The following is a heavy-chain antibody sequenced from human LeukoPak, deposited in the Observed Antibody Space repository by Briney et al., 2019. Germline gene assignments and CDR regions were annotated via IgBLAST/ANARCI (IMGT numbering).Heavy chain of an antibody. V-gene: IGHV3-23*01. D-gene: IGHD6-19*01. CDR1: GFTFSSYA. CDR3: VKAPFYSSGWLSPFDY. CDR2: ISGRGGDT. Sequence: PGGSLRLSCAASGFTFSSYAMSCVRQAPGKGLEWVSAISGRGGDTHYADSVKGRFTISRDNSKDTLYLQMNSLRAEDTAVYYCVKAPFYSSGWLSPFDYWGQGTLVTVSS. J-gene: IGHJ4*02.